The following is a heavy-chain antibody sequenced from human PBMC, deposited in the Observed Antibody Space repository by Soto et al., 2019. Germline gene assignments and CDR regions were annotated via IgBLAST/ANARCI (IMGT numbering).Heavy chain of an antibody. CDR2: IYWDDDK. CDR1: GFSLTTSGVG. D-gene: IGHD3-3*01. V-gene: IGHV2-5*02. J-gene: IGHJ4*02. CDR3: AHRILRTVFGLVTTTAIYFDF. Sequence: QITLNESGPTVVKPAETLTLTCTFSGFSLTTSGVGVGWIRQSPGKAPEWLALIYWDDDKRYSASLKSRLTITKDTSKNQVVLTMASVDPADTATYYCAHRILRTVFGLVTTTAIYFDFWGQGTSVVVSS.